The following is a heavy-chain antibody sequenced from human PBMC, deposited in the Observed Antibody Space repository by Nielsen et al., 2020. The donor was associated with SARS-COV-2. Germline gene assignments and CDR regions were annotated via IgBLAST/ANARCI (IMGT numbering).Heavy chain of an antibody. CDR1: GFTFSSYS. CDR3: ARDSRWLGADYYYGMDV. D-gene: IGHD6-19*01. J-gene: IGHJ6*02. V-gene: IGHV3-21*01. CDR2: ISSSSNYI. Sequence: GESLKISCAASGFTFSSYSMNWVRQAPGKGLEWVSSISSSSNYIYYADSVKGRFTISRDNAKNSLYLQMNSLRAEDTAVYYCARDSRWLGADYYYGMDVWGQGTTVTVSS.